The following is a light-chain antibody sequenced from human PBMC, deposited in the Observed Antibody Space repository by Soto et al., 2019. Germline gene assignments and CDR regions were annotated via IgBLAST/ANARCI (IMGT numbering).Light chain of an antibody. CDR1: QSISRW. CDR3: QHYNSYWT. V-gene: IGKV1-5*01. J-gene: IGKJ1*01. Sequence: DIQMTQSPSTLSASVGDGVSVPCRASQSISRWLAWYQQKPGKAPKLLIYAASNLQSGVLSRFSGSGSGTEFTLTISSLQPDDFATYYCQHYNSYWTFSQGTKVDIK. CDR2: AAS.